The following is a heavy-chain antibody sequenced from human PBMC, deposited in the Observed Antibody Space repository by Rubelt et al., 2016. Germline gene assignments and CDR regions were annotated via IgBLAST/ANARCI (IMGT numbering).Heavy chain of an antibody. D-gene: IGHD6-19*01. CDR2: IKQDGSDK. CDR1: GFTFSNYW. J-gene: IGHJ5*02. Sequence: GSLRLSCAASGFTFSNYWMSWVRQAPGKGLEWVANIKQDGSDKYYVDSVKGRFTISRDNAKNSVYLQMNSLRAEDTAVYYCAKARPGSTGWLNWFDPWGQGTLVTVSS. CDR3: AKARPGSTGWLNWFDP. V-gene: IGHV3-7*01.